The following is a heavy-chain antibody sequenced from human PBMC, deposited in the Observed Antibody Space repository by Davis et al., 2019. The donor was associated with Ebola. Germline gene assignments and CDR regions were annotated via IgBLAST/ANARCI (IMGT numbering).Heavy chain of an antibody. V-gene: IGHV4-39*07. CDR3: ARGSSWSIYGMDV. J-gene: IGHJ6*02. CDR1: GGSISSSSYY. D-gene: IGHD6-13*01. CDR2: INHSGST. Sequence: MPSETLSLTCTVSGGSISSSSYYWSWIRQPPGKGLEWIGEINHSGSTNYNPSLKSRVTISVDTSKNQFSLKLSSVTAADTAVYYCARGSSWSIYGMDVWGQGTTVTVSS.